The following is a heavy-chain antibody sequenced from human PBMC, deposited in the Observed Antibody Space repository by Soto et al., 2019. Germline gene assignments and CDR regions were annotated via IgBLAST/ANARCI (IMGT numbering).Heavy chain of an antibody. D-gene: IGHD6-19*01. J-gene: IGHJ3*02. Sequence: ASVKVSCKASGYTFTSYGISWVRQAPGQGLEWMGRISAYNGNTNYAQKLQGRVTMTTDTSTSTAYMELRSLRSDDTAVYYCARDPYSSGWYFSGDNSDDAFDIWGQGTMVTVSS. V-gene: IGHV1-18*01. CDR2: ISAYNGNT. CDR3: ARDPYSSGWYFSGDNSDDAFDI. CDR1: GYTFTSYG.